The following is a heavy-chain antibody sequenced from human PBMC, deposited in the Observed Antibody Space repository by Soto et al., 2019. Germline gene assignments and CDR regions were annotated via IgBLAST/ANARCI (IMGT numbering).Heavy chain of an antibody. D-gene: IGHD1-26*01. V-gene: IGHV3-74*03. J-gene: IGHJ4*02. Sequence: EVQLVESGGDLVQPGGSLRLSCAAFGFTFRDHWMHWFRQAPGKGLVWVSRVNSDGSSTTYADSVKGRFTISRDNAKNTLYLQMNSLRAEDTAVYYCVRDSGSYVWGQGTLVTVSS. CDR2: VNSDGSST. CDR1: GFTFRDHW. CDR3: VRDSGSYV.